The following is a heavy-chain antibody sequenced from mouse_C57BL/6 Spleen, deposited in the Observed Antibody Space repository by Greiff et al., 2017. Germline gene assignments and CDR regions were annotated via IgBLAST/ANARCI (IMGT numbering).Heavy chain of an antibody. CDR3: ARLGPYAMDY. CDR1: GYTFPSYW. V-gene: IGHV1-69*01. J-gene: IGHJ4*01. Sequence: QVQLQQPGAELVMPGASVKLSCKASGYTFPSYWMHWVKQRPGQGLEWIGEIDPSDSYTNYNQKFKGKSTLTVDKSSSTAYMQLSSLTSEDSAVYYCARLGPYAMDYWGQGTSVTVSS. CDR2: IDPSDSYT.